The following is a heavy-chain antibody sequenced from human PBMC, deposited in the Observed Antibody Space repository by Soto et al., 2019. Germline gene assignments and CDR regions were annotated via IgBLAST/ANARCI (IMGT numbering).Heavy chain of an antibody. Sequence: QVQLVESGGGVVQPGRSLRLSCAASGFTFRAFGMHWVRQAPGKGLEWVAVIWYDGTKTYYIDSVEGRFTISRDNSKNTLYLQMDSLRVVDTAVYYCVRETANYDSSNNVAQGFDFWGQGVLVSVSS. CDR1: GFTFRAFG. V-gene: IGHV3-33*01. CDR2: IWYDGTKT. CDR3: VRETANYDSSNNVAQGFDF. D-gene: IGHD3-22*01. J-gene: IGHJ4*02.